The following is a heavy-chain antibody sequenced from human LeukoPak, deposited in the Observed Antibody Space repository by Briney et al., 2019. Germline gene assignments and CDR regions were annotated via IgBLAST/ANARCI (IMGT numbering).Heavy chain of an antibody. J-gene: IGHJ4*02. CDR3: ARVLDDYGDAHFDY. Sequence: GGSLRLSCVASGFTFSSYAMHWVRQAPGKGLEWVAVISYDGSNKYYADSVKGRFTISRDNSKNTLYLQMNSLRAEDTAVYYCARVLDDYGDAHFDYWGQGTLVTVSS. CDR2: ISYDGSNK. D-gene: IGHD4-17*01. V-gene: IGHV3-30-3*01. CDR1: GFTFSSYA.